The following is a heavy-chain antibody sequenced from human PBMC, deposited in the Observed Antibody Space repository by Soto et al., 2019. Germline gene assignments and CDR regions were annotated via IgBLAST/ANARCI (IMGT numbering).Heavy chain of an antibody. D-gene: IGHD2-2*01. V-gene: IGHV3-23*01. CDR2: ISGSGGST. J-gene: IGHJ4*02. Sequence: EVQLLESGGGLVQPGGSLRLSCAASGFTFSTYDMSWVRQAPGKGLEWVSAISGSGGSTYYADSVKGQFTISRDNSKNTVYLQMNSLRAEDTAVYYCARRAYCRSTTCYHSFDYWGQGTLVTVSS. CDR3: ARRAYCRSTTCYHSFDY. CDR1: GFTFSTYD.